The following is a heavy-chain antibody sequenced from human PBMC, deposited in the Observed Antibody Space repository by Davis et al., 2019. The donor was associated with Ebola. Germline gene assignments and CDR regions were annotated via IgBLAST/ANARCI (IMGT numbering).Heavy chain of an antibody. Sequence: PSETLSLTCTVPSGSISSGFHYWTWIRQSPGRGLEWIGHFFYSGSTTYNPSLRSRVTISLDTSKNHFSLDLTSVTAADTAVYYCARETPGLWYFDLWGRGTLVTVSS. CDR2: FFYSGST. CDR3: ARETPGLWYFDL. V-gene: IGHV4-61*03. D-gene: IGHD3-10*01. J-gene: IGHJ2*01. CDR1: SGSISSGFHY.